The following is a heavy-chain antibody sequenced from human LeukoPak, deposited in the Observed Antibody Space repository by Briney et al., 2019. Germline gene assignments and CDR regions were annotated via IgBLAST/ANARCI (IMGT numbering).Heavy chain of an antibody. V-gene: IGHV3-23*01. Sequence: QSGGSLRLSCAASGFTFSSYGMHWVRQAPGKGLEWVSGISGSGETTHYADSVKGRFTISRDNSKNTLYLQMNSLRVEDTAVYYCAKEAGGYYGSAYYFDHWGQGTLVTVSS. J-gene: IGHJ4*02. D-gene: IGHD3-10*01. CDR1: GFTFSSYG. CDR3: AKEAGGYYGSAYYFDH. CDR2: ISGSGETT.